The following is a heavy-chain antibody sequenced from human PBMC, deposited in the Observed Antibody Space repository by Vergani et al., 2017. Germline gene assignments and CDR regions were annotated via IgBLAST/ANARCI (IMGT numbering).Heavy chain of an antibody. J-gene: IGHJ3*02. CDR2: IYYSGST. Sequence: QVQLQQWGAGLLKPSETLSLTCAVYGGSFSGYYWSWIRQPPGKGLEWIGYIYYSGSTNYNPSLKSRVTISVDTSKNQFSLKLSSVTAADTAVYYCARRGPDTGGGAFDIWGQGTMVTVSS. CDR1: GGSFSGYY. D-gene: IGHD1-14*01. CDR3: ARRGPDTGGGAFDI. V-gene: IGHV4-34*11.